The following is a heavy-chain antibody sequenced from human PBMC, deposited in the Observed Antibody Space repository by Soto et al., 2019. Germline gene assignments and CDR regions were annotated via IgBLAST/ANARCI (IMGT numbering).Heavy chain of an antibody. D-gene: IGHD1-26*01. CDR2: INHSGSS. V-gene: IGHV4-34*01. CDR3: ARGGSHDSQVAFDI. CDR1: GGSFSTYY. J-gene: IGHJ3*02. Sequence: PAATLSLTCVVSGGSFSTYYNPWIRQYPWKGLDWVGEINHSGSSNYSPSLKSRVTRELDPSKNQFSLKRTSVTAADTAVYYCARGGSHDSQVAFDIWGQGTMVT.